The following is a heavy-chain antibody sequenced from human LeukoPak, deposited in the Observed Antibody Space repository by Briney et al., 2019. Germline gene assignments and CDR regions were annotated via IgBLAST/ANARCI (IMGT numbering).Heavy chain of an antibody. Sequence: SETLSLTCTVSGGSISSSSYYWGWIRQPPGKGLEWIGTIYYTGSTYYNPSLKSRVTISIDTSKNQFSLRLSSVTAADTAVYFCARQVVAVAGTGYFDYWGQGTLVTVSS. CDR1: GGSISSSSYY. V-gene: IGHV4-39*01. CDR3: ARQVVAVAGTGYFDY. D-gene: IGHD6-19*01. CDR2: IYYTGST. J-gene: IGHJ4*02.